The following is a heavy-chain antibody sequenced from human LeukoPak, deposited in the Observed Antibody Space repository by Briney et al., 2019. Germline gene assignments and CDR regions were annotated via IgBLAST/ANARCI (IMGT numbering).Heavy chain of an antibody. Sequence: PSETLSLTCTVSGGSISSYYWSWIRQPPGKGLEWIGYIYYSGSTNYNPSLKSRVTISVDTSKNQFSLKLSSVTAADTAVYYCARVGKYGGSYYFDYWGQGTLVTVSS. CDR1: GGSISSYY. D-gene: IGHD1-26*01. V-gene: IGHV4-59*12. CDR2: IYYSGST. CDR3: ARVGKYGGSYYFDY. J-gene: IGHJ4*02.